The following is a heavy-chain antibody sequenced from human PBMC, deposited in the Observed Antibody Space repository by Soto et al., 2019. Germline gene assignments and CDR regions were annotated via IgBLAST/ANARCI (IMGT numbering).Heavy chain of an antibody. V-gene: IGHV1-69*13. J-gene: IGHJ3*02. D-gene: IGHD3-22*01. CDR2: IIPIFGTA. CDR3: AGGYYDSSGYYSFDI. Sequence: SVKVSCKASGGTFSSYAISWVRQAPGQGLEWMGGIIPIFGTANYAQKFQGRVTITADESTSTAYMELSSLRSEDTAVYYCAGGYYDSSGYYSFDIWGQGTMVTASS. CDR1: GGTFSSYA.